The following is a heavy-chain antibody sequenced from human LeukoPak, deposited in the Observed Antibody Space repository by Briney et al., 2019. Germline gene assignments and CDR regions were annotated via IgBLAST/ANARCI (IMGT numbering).Heavy chain of an antibody. J-gene: IGHJ4*02. V-gene: IGHV3-30-3*01. D-gene: IGHD2-15*01. CDR1: GFTFSSYA. CDR2: ISYDGSNK. CDR3: ARDLLGSIDY. Sequence: GGSLRLSCAASGFTFSSYAMHWVRQAPGKGLEWVAVISYDGSNKYYADSVKGRFTISRDNSKNTLYLQMNSLRAEDTAVYYCARDLLGSIDYWGQGTLVTVSS.